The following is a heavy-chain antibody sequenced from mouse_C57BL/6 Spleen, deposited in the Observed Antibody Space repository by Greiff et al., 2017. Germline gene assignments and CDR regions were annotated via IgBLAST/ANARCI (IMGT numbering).Heavy chain of an antibody. CDR2: IYPGDGDT. J-gene: IGHJ3*01. CDR3: ARWGYGSSYEAWFAY. Sequence: QVQLQQSGPELVKPGASVKISCKASGYAFSSSWMNWVKQRPGKGLEWIGRIYPGDGDTNYNGKFKGKATLTADKSSSTAYMQLSSLTTEDSAIYYCARWGYGSSYEAWFAYWGQGTLVTVSA. V-gene: IGHV1-82*01. CDR1: GYAFSSSW. D-gene: IGHD1-1*01.